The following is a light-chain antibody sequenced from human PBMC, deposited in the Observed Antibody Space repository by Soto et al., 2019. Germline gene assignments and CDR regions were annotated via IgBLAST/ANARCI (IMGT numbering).Light chain of an antibody. J-gene: IGLJ3*02. V-gene: IGLV1-40*01. CDR3: QSYDSSRSGSRV. CDR1: NSNIGAGYD. CDR2: ANI. Sequence: QSVLTQPPSVSGAPGQRVSISCTGSNSNIGAGYDVNWYQQLPGTAPKLLIYANIDRPSGVPDRFSGSKSGASAFLFITGLEAEGGAAYSCQSYDSSRSGSRVFGGGTKLTVL.